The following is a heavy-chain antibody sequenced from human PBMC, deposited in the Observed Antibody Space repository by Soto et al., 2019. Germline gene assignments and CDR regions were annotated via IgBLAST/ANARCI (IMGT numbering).Heavy chain of an antibody. CDR2: IMPFFGSG. D-gene: IGHD3-22*01. J-gene: IGHJ4*02. CDR1: RGTFTNYA. V-gene: IGHV1-69*01. Sequence: QVYMVQSGAEVKKPGSSVKVCCKALRGTFTNYAFSWVRQAPGQGLEWMGGIMPFFGSGNYAQKFQGRINITADESTSSVYLELTSLRSEDTAVYYCARDTSGYYSHFVYWGQGTLVTVSS. CDR3: ARDTSGYYSHFVY.